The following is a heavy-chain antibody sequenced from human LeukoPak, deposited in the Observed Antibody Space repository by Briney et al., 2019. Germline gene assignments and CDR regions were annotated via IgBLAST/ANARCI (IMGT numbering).Heavy chain of an antibody. CDR2: INPSGGST. Sequence: ASVKVSCKASGYTFTYYYMHWVRQAPGQGLEWMGIINPSGGSTSYAQKFQGRVTMTRDTSTSTVYMELSSLRSEDTAVYYCARDYYGSGSYYRPDYWGQGTLVTVSS. J-gene: IGHJ4*02. CDR1: GYTFTYYY. CDR3: ARDYYGSGSYYRPDY. D-gene: IGHD3-10*01. V-gene: IGHV1-46*01.